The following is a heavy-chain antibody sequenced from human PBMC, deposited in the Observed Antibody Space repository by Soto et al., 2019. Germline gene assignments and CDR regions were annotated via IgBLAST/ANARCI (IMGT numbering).Heavy chain of an antibody. J-gene: IGHJ4*02. CDR1: GGSVSSTNW. D-gene: IGHD3-3*01. Sequence: SETLSLTCAVSGGSVSSTNWWTWVRQPPGKGLEWIGYIYHSGSTYYNPSLKSRVTISVDRSKNQFSLKLSSVTAADTAVYYCARVGLEILWGQGTLVTVSS. V-gene: IGHV4-4*02. CDR2: IYHSGST. CDR3: ARVGLEIL.